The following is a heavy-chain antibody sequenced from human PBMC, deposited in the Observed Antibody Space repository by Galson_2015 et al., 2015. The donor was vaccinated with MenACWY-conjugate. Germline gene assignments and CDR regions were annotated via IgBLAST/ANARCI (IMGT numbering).Heavy chain of an antibody. CDR1: GFPLSRYS. V-gene: IGHV3-48*04. J-gene: IGHJ4*02. D-gene: IGHD4-17*01. CDR3: ARVGYGESVTPDDY. CDR2: ITSSSSTI. Sequence: SLRLSCAASGFPLSRYSMNWVRQAPGKGLEWISYITSSSSTIYYADSVKGRFTISRDNAKNSLYLQMNSLRAEDTAVYYCARVGYGESVTPDDYWGRGTLVTVSS.